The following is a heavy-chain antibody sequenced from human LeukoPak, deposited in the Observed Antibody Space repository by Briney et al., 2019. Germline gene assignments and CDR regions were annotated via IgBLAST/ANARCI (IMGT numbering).Heavy chain of an antibody. D-gene: IGHD3-3*01. CDR3: ARGGILDYDFWSGYRNFDY. CDR2: INPNRGGT. Sequence: ASVKVSCKASGYTFTGYYMHWVRQAPGQGLEWMGWINPNRGGTNYAQKFQGRVTMTRDTSISTAYMELSRLRSDDTAVYYCARGGILDYDFWSGYRNFDYWGQGTLVTVSS. J-gene: IGHJ4*02. V-gene: IGHV1-2*02. CDR1: GYTFTGYY.